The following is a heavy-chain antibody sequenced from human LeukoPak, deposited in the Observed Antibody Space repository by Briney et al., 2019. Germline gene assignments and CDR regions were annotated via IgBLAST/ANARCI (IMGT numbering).Heavy chain of an antibody. CDR2: INHSGST. V-gene: IGHV4-34*01. CDR3: AREYGCSGGSCYHYNDY. Sequence: SETLSLTCAVYGGSFSGYYWSWIRQPPGKGLEWIGEINHSGSTNYNPSLKSRVTISVDTSKNQFSLKLSSVTAADTAVYYCAREYGCSGGSCYHYNDYWGQGTLVTVSS. CDR1: GGSFSGYY. D-gene: IGHD2-15*01. J-gene: IGHJ4*02.